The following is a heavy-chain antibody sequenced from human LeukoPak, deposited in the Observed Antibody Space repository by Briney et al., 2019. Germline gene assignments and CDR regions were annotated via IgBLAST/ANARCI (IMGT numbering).Heavy chain of an antibody. J-gene: IGHJ4*02. V-gene: IGHV1-18*01. CDR2: ISAYNGNT. CDR1: GGTFSSYG. Sequence: ASVKVSCKASGGTFSSYGISWVRQAPGQGLEWMGWISAYNGNTNYAQKLQGRVTMTTDTSTSTAYMELRSLRSDDTAVYYCARDYDVRYFDYWGQGTLVTVSS. CDR3: ARDYDVRYFDY. D-gene: IGHD3-16*01.